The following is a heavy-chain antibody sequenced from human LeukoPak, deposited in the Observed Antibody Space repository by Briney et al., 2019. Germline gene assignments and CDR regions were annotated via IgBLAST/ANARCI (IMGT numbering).Heavy chain of an antibody. CDR2: LYYSGGT. J-gene: IGHJ3*02. Sequence: PSGTLSLTCAVSGGSISSSNWWSWVRQPPGKGLEYIGYLYYSGGTNYNPSLQSRVTISRDTSKNQFSLELSSVTAADTAMYYCARQRAHVFDIWGQGTMVTVSS. CDR1: GGSISSSNW. V-gene: IGHV4-4*02. CDR3: ARQRAHVFDI.